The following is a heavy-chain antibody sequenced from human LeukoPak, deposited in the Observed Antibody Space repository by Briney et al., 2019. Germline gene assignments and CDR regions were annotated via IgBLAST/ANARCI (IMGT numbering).Heavy chain of an antibody. CDR1: GFTFSSYA. Sequence: GGSLRLSCAASGFTFSSYAMHWVRQAPGKGLEWVAVISYDGSNKYFADSVKGRFTISRDTSKNTLYLQMNSLRAEDTAVYYCARESGSAVGSTDLDYWGQGTLVTVSS. D-gene: IGHD4-17*01. V-gene: IGHV3-30-3*01. J-gene: IGHJ4*02. CDR2: ISYDGSNK. CDR3: ARESGSAVGSTDLDY.